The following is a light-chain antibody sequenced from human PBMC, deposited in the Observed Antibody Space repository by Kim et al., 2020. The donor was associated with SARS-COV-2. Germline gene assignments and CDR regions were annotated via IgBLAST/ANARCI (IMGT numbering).Light chain of an antibody. V-gene: IGKV1-5*01. CDR2: EVD. Sequence: ACVGDRVTMNGRDSQSVSEWLVWYQQKPGKAPKVLLAEVDRLESGFPSRVSGGGSGTEFTHTINRQQPEDAATYYGQQYNAYSWTFGRGTKVDIK. J-gene: IGKJ1*01. CDR3: QQYNAYSWT. CDR1: QSVSEW.